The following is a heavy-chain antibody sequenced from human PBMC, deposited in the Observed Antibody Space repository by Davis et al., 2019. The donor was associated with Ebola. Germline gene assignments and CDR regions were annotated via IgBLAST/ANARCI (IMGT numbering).Heavy chain of an antibody. CDR1: GFSLSTSGMG. V-gene: IGHV2-5*02. D-gene: IGHD6-19*01. CDR2: IFWDDDR. Sequence: SGPTLVKPTQTLTLTCTFSGFSLSTSGMGVGWIRQPPGKALECLGFIFWDDDRRYSPSLKSRLTITKDTSKNQVVLTMTNMDPADTATYYCTHVGYINGWFYFDYWGQGSLVTVPS. CDR3: THVGYINGWFYFDY. J-gene: IGHJ4*02.